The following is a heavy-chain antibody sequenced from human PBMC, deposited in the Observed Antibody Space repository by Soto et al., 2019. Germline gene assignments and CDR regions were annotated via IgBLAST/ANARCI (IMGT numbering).Heavy chain of an antibody. V-gene: IGHV1-46*02. Sequence: QVQLMQSGAEVRKPGASVRLSCETSGYNFNQYYIHWMRKAPGQGLEWMGIINLSGGTTEDAHKFRGRVTVTGDTSTSTAYMELRSLGSEDTAIYFCAGGPDDSDVPRWDYWGQGTLVTVSS. J-gene: IGHJ4*02. CDR3: AGGPDDSDVPRWDY. CDR2: INLSGGTT. CDR1: GYNFNQYY. D-gene: IGHD4-17*01.